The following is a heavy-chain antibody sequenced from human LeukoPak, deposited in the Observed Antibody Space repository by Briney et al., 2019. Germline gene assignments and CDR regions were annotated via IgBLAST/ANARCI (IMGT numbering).Heavy chain of an antibody. J-gene: IGHJ4*02. D-gene: IGHD2/OR15-2a*01. CDR3: ARRIFADRPSNYYFDY. CDR2: IIPIFGTA. CDR1: GGTFSICA. Sequence: SVNLSCTASGGTFSICAISCVREAPGQGLEWMGGIIPIFGTANYAQKFQGRVTITADESTSTAYMELSSLRSEDTAVYYCARRIFADRPSNYYFDYWGQGTLVTVSS. V-gene: IGHV1-69*13.